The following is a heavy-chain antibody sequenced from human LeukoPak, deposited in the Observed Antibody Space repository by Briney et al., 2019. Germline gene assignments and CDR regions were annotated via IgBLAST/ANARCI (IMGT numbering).Heavy chain of an antibody. V-gene: IGHV3-21*01. CDR2: ISSSSSHI. J-gene: IGHJ1*01. D-gene: IGHD2-21*02. Sequence: PGGSLRLSCAASGFTFSRHWMTWVRQAPGKGLEYVSSISSSSSHIYYADSVKGRFTISRDNTKSSLYLQMNSLRAEDMAVYYCARGYCGGDCYGDWGQGTLVTVSS. CDR1: GFTFSRHW. CDR3: ARGYCGGDCYGD.